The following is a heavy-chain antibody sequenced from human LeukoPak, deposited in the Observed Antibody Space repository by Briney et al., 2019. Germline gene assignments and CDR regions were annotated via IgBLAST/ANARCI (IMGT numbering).Heavy chain of an antibody. J-gene: IGHJ4*02. D-gene: IGHD2-15*01. CDR3: AKPVIGYCSGGSCYGDY. CDR2: ISGSGDST. Sequence: PGGSLRLSCAASGFTFSSYAMSWVRQAPGKGLEWVSAISGSGDSTYYADSVKGRFTISRDNSKNTLYLQMNSLGAEDTAVYYCAKPVIGYCSGGSCYGDYWGQGTLVTVSS. V-gene: IGHV3-23*01. CDR1: GFTFSSYA.